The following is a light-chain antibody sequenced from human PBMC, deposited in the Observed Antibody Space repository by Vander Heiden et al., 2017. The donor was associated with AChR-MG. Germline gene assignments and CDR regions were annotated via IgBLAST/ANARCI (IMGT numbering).Light chain of an antibody. CDR2: DAS. Sequence: ETVLTQSPSTLSLSPGERATLSCRASQSVGAFLAWFQQKPGQAPRLIIYDASIRAAGVPARFSGSDSGTDFTLTISGLEPEDSAVYYCHQRGNWPRTFGQRTTVEI. CDR1: QSVGAF. CDR3: HQRGNWPRT. V-gene: IGKV3-11*01. J-gene: IGKJ1*01.